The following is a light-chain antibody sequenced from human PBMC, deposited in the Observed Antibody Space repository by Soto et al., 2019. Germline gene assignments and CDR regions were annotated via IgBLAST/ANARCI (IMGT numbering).Light chain of an antibody. CDR2: KAS. CDR1: QSINSW. Sequence: DIQMTQSPSTLSASVGDGVTITCRASQSINSWLAWYQQKPGKAPKLLIYKASSLESGVPSRFSSSGSATEFTLTISMLQADDFASYYYQHNNTLCTFGQGTKVDIK. V-gene: IGKV1-5*03. CDR3: QHNNTLCT. J-gene: IGKJ1*01.